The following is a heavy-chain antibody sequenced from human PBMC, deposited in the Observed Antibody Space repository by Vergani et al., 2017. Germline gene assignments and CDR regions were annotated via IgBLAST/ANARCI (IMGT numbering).Heavy chain of an antibody. V-gene: IGHV4-34*01. D-gene: IGHD6-13*01. CDR3: ARGPLYSSSWYSWEGYFDL. CDR1: GGSFSGYN. CDR2: INHSGST. J-gene: IGHJ2*01. Sequence: QVQLQQWGAGLLKPSETLSLTCAVYGGSFSGYNWSWIRQPPGKGLEWIGEINHSGSTNYNPSLKSRVTISVDTSKNQFSLKLSSVTAADTAVYYCARGPLYSSSWYSWEGYFDLWGRGTLVTVSS.